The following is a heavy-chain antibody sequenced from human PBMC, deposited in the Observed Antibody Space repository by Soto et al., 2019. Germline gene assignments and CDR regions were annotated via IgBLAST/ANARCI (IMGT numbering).Heavy chain of an antibody. Sequence: QVQLVESGGGVVQPGRSLRLSCAASGFTFSSYGMHWVRQAPGKGLEWVAVISYDGSNKYYADSVKGRFTISRDNSKNTRYLQMNSLRAEDTAVYYCAKEGSGSYLGYYYYGMDVWGQGTTVTVSS. J-gene: IGHJ6*02. V-gene: IGHV3-30*18. CDR2: ISYDGSNK. CDR1: GFTFSSYG. D-gene: IGHD1-26*01. CDR3: AKEGSGSYLGYYYYGMDV.